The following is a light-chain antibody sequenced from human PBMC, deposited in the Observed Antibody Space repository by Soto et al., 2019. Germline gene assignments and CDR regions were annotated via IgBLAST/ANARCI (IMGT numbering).Light chain of an antibody. V-gene: IGKV3-20*01. CDR2: DAS. CDR1: QSVSNNY. Sequence: VVALSLGTLDLYKGERATLSCRASQSVSNNYFAWSQQKPRQPPRLRIYDASSSATRIPDGFSGSGSATAFTLTISRLAPEDFAVFYCQQYAYSPITFGQATRLEI. J-gene: IGKJ5*01. CDR3: QQYAYSPIT.